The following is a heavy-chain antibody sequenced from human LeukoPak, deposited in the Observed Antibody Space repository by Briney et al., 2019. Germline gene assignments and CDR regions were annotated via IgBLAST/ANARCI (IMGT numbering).Heavy chain of an antibody. D-gene: IGHD2-2*01. V-gene: IGHV1-69*13. CDR1: GGTFSSYA. CDR2: IIPIFGTA. Sequence: SVKVSCKASGGTFSSYAISWVRQPPGQGLEWMGGIIPIFGTANYAQKFRGRVTITADESTSTAYMELSSLRSEDTAVYYCARGYCSSTSCPNHYYYYYMDVWGKGTTVTVSS. J-gene: IGHJ6*03. CDR3: ARGYCSSTSCPNHYYYYYMDV.